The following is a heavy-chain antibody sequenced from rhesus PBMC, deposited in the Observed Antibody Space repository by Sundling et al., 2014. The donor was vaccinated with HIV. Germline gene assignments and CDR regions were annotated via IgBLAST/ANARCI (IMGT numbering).Heavy chain of an antibody. Sequence: QVQLQESGPGLVKPSETLSLTCAVSGGSISSYYWCWIRQTPGKGLEYIGRISGSGGSIEYNPSLKSRVTISTDTSKNQFSLKLKSVTAADTAVYYCARDPRPFGLVILGSYGLDAWGQGVVVTVSS. CDR2: ISGSGGSI. CDR3: ARDPRPFGLVILGSYGLDA. J-gene: IGHJ6*01. V-gene: IGHV4-173*01. D-gene: IGHD3-3*01. CDR1: GGSISSYY.